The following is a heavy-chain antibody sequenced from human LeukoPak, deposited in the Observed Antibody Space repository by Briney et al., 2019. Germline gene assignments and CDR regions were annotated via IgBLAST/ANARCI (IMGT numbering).Heavy chain of an antibody. CDR3: ARDRLPHSGSRLIDY. D-gene: IGHD1-26*01. CDR1: GYTFTSYG. V-gene: IGHV1-18*01. J-gene: IGHJ4*02. CDR2: ISAYNGNT. Sequence: ASVKVSCKASGYTFTSYGISWVRQAPGQGLEWIGWISAYNGNTNYAQKLQGRVTMTTDTSTSTAYMELRSLRSDDTAVYYCARDRLPHSGSRLIDYWGQGTLVTVSS.